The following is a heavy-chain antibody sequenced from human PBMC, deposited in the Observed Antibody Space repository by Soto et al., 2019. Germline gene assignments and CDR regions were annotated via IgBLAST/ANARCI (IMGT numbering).Heavy chain of an antibody. CDR2: ISGSGGST. D-gene: IGHD3-22*01. Sequence: EVQLLESGGGLVQPGGSLRLSCAASGFTFSSYAMSWVRQAPGKGLEWVSAISGSGGSTYYADSVKGRFTISRDNSKNPLYLQMNSLRAEDTAVYYCAKDRYGIVVVITGARGPDAFDIWGQGTMVTVSS. CDR3: AKDRYGIVVVITGARGPDAFDI. CDR1: GFTFSSYA. J-gene: IGHJ3*02. V-gene: IGHV3-23*01.